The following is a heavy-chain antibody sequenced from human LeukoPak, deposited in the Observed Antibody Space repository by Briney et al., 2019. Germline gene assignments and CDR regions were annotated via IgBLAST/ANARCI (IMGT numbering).Heavy chain of an antibody. D-gene: IGHD4/OR15-4a*01. CDR2: IYWDDDE. J-gene: IGHJ4*02. CDR3: AHRPNFQYYFDS. CDR1: GFSLTTRGVG. Sequence: KTSGPTLVNPTQTLTLTCTFSGFSLTTRGVGVGWIRQPPGKALEWLALIYWDDDERYSPSLQSRLTIAKATSKNQVVLTMTNMDPVDTATYFCAHRPNFQYYFDSWSQGTLVTVSS. V-gene: IGHV2-5*02.